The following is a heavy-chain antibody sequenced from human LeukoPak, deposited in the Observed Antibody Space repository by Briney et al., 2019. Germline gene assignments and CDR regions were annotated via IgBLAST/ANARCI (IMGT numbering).Heavy chain of an antibody. CDR2: FDPEDGET. CDR3: ARGAKTGYYPHDPLDY. J-gene: IGHJ4*02. D-gene: IGHD3-9*01. Sequence: ASVKVSCKVSGYTLTELSMHWVRQAPGKGLEWMGGFDPEDGETIYAQKFQGRVTMTEDTSTDTAYMELSSLRSEDTAVYYCARGAKTGYYPHDPLDYWGQGTLVTVSS. V-gene: IGHV1-24*01. CDR1: GYTLTELS.